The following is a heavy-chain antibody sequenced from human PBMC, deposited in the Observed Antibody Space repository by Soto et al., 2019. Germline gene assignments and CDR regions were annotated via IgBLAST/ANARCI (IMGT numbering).Heavy chain of an antibody. CDR3: ARGGVSGMDV. J-gene: IGHJ6*02. V-gene: IGHV1-8*01. Sequence: QVQLVQSGAEVKKPGPSVKVSCKASGYTFTSYDINWVRQATGQGLEWLGWMNPTSGNAGYAQKFQGRVTMTRSTSIITAYMEVSSLRSKDTAVYYCARGGVSGMDVWDQGTTFTVSS. D-gene: IGHD3-16*01. CDR1: GYTFTSYD. CDR2: MNPTSGNA.